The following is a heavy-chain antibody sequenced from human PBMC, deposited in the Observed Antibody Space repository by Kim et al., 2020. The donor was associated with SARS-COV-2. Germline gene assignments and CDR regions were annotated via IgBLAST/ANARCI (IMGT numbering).Heavy chain of an antibody. D-gene: IGHD6-19*01. J-gene: IGHJ4*02. CDR2: IDWDDDK. CDR3: ARIRRGGYSSGWYYDY. Sequence: SGPTLVNPTQTLTLTCTFSGFSLSTSGMCVSWIRQPPGKALEWLARIDWDDDKYYSTSLKTRLTISKDTSKNQVVLTMTNMDPVDTATYYCARIRRGGYSSGWYYDYWGQGTLVTVSS. V-gene: IGHV2-70*11. CDR1: GFSLSTSGMC.